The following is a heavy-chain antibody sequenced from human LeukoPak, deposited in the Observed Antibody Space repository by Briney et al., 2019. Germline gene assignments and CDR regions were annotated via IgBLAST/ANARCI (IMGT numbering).Heavy chain of an antibody. CDR1: GYTLTSYG. V-gene: IGHV1-18*01. CDR3: ARDLYFYGSGSLDY. D-gene: IGHD3-10*01. J-gene: IGHJ4*02. CDR2: ISAYNGNT. Sequence: ASVKVSCKASGYTLTSYGISWVRQAPGQGLEWMGWISAYNGNTNYAQKLQGRVTMTTDTSTSTAYMELRSLRSDDTAVYYCARDLYFYGSGSLDYWGQGTLVTVSS.